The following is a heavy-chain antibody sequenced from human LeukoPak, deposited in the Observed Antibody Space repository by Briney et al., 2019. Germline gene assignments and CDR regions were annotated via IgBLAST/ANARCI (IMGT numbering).Heavy chain of an antibody. J-gene: IGHJ4*02. CDR2: IYYSGGA. CDR1: GGSISSGSYY. V-gene: IGHV4-39*01. D-gene: IGHD3-10*01. Sequence: SETLSLTCTVSGGSISSGSYYWGWIRQPPGKGLEWIGSIYYSGGAYYNPSLKSRVTISVDTSKNQFSLKLRSVTAADTAAYYCVVLFRRGSGSYYIDYWGQGTLVTVSS. CDR3: VVLFRRGSGSYYIDY.